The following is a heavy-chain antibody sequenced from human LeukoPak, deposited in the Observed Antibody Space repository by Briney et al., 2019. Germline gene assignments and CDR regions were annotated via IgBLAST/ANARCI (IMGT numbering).Heavy chain of an antibody. CDR3: AKFRLGYCSSTSCLIDY. V-gene: IGHV3-23*01. CDR1: GFTFSSYD. CDR2: ISGSGAST. D-gene: IGHD2-2*01. Sequence: GGSLRLSCAVSGFTFSSYDMSWVRQAPGKGLEWVSAISGSGASTYYADSVKGRFTISRDNSKNTLYLQMNSLRAEDTAVYYCAKFRLGYCSSTSCLIDYWGQGTLVTVSS. J-gene: IGHJ4*02.